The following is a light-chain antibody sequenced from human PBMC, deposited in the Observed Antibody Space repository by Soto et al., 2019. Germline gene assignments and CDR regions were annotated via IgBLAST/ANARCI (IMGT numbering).Light chain of an antibody. Sequence: ETVMTQSPATLSVSPGERATLSCRASQSVRNNLAWYQQKPGQAPRLHIYAASTRATGIPARFSGSGSGTEFTLTISSLQSEDFAVYYCQHYNNWPPWAFGQGTKVEIK. V-gene: IGKV3-15*01. J-gene: IGKJ1*01. CDR1: QSVRNN. CDR2: AAS. CDR3: QHYNNWPPWA.